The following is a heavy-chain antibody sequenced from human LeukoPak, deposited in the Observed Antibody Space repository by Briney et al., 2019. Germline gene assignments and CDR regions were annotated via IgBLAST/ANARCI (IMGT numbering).Heavy chain of an antibody. D-gene: IGHD5-18*01. J-gene: IGHJ4*02. CDR2: ISGSGHST. CDR1: GFTFTGYA. CDR3: ARDAGYGYDRFDY. V-gene: IGHV3-23*01. Sequence: PGRSLRLSCAASGFTFTGYAMSWVRQAPGKGLEWVSAISGSGHSTDYADSVKGRFTISRDNSKNTLYLQMNSLRAEDTAVYYCARDAGYGYDRFDYWGQGTQVTVSS.